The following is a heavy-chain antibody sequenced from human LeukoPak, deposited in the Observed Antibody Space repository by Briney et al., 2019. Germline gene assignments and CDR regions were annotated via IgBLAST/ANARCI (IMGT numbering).Heavy chain of an antibody. CDR2: ISYDGGNK. V-gene: IGHV3-30*04. D-gene: IGHD6-13*01. CDR1: GFTFSRSA. Sequence: GGSLRLSCAASGFTFSRSAMHWVRQAPGKGLEWVAIISYDGGNKYYADSVKGRFTISRDNSKNTLYLQMNSLRAEDTAVYYCARDVTSTGYSSSWYVGYFDYWGQGTLVTVSS. J-gene: IGHJ4*02. CDR3: ARDVTSTGYSSSWYVGYFDY.